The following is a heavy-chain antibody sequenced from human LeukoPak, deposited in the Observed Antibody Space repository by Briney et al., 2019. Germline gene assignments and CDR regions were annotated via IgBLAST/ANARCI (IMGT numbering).Heavy chain of an antibody. CDR1: GFAFSSSW. CDR2: MNSDGTTT. V-gene: IGHV3-74*01. J-gene: IGHJ4*02. D-gene: IGHD3-16*02. Sequence: GGSLRLSCAGSGFAFSSSWMHWVRQAPGKGLAWVSRMNSDGTTTNYADSVKGRFTISRDNAKNTLYLQMNSLTVEDTAVYYCTIAGSYRFDYWGQGTLVTVSP. CDR3: TIAGSYRFDY.